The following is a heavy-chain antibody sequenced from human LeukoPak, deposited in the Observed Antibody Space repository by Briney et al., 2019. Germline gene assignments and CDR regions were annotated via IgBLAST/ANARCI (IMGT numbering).Heavy chain of an antibody. CDR1: GGSISSYY. CDR3: ARRVLIYCSSTSCHDAFDI. Sequence: SETLSLTCTVSGGSISSYYWSWIRQPPGKGLEWIGYIYYSGSTNYNPSLKSRVTISVDTSKNQFSLKLSSVTAADTAVYYCARRVLIYCSSTSCHDAFDIWGQGTMVTVSS. J-gene: IGHJ3*02. V-gene: IGHV4-59*08. D-gene: IGHD2-2*01. CDR2: IYYSGST.